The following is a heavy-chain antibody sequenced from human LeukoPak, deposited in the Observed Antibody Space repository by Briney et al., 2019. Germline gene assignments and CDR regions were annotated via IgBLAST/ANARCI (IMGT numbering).Heavy chain of an antibody. Sequence: GGSLRLSCAASGFTFSSYAMHWVRQAPSKGLEWVAVISYDGSNKYYADSVKGRFTISRDNSKNTLYLQMNSLRAEDTAVYYCARPDYGDPPFDYWGQGTLVTVSS. J-gene: IGHJ4*02. V-gene: IGHV3-30-3*01. D-gene: IGHD4-17*01. CDR2: ISYDGSNK. CDR3: ARPDYGDPPFDY. CDR1: GFTFSSYA.